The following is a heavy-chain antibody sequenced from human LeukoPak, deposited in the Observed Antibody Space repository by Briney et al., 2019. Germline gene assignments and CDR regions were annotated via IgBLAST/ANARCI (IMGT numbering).Heavy chain of an antibody. CDR1: GFTFSSYG. D-gene: IGHD4-17*01. Sequence: PGRSLRLSCAASGFTFSSYGMHWVRQAPGKGLEWVAVIWYDGSNKYYADSVKGRFTISRDNSKNTLYLQMNSLRAEDTAVYYCARDSSPTDYEGAPPAWAFDIWGQGTMVTVSS. CDR2: IWYDGSNK. CDR3: ARDSSPTDYEGAPPAWAFDI. J-gene: IGHJ3*02. V-gene: IGHV3-33*01.